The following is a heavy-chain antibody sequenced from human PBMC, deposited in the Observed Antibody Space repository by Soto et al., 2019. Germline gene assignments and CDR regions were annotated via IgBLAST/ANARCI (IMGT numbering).Heavy chain of an antibody. J-gene: IGHJ5*02. V-gene: IGHV4-59*01. Sequence: SQTLSLTCTVSGGSISSYYWSWIRQPPGKGLEWIGYIYYSGSTNYNPSLKSRVTISVDTSKNQFSLKLSSVTAADTAVYYCARDLGELDPWGQGTLVTVSS. D-gene: IGHD3-16*01. CDR2: IYYSGST. CDR1: GGSISSYY. CDR3: ARDLGELDP.